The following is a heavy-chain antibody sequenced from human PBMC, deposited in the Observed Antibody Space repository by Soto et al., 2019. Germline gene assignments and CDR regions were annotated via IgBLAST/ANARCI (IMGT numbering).Heavy chain of an antibody. D-gene: IGHD2-2*01. Sequence: SETLSLTXSVSGGSINSYWWSWIRQPAGKGLEWIGRVYSSGTTDYNPSLNSRATMSVETSKNQFSLKLTSVTAADTALYYCARDVGSYAYAEGYWGQGIQVTVSS. V-gene: IGHV4-4*07. CDR3: ARDVGSYAYAEGY. CDR2: VYSSGTT. J-gene: IGHJ4*02. CDR1: GGSINSYW.